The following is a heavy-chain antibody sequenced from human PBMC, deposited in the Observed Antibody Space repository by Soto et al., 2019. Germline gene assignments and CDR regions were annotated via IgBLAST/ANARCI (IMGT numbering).Heavy chain of an antibody. CDR2: ISGRGGST. D-gene: IGHD5-12*01. V-gene: IGHV3-23*01. CDR1: GFTFRNYA. J-gene: IGHJ4*02. CDR3: AKGPLGNGYDLDY. Sequence: EVQLLDSGGGLVQPGGSLRLSCDASGFTFRNYAMNWVRQAPGKGLDWVSAISGRGGSTYYADSVKGRFTISRDNSKNTLYLQMSSLRAEDTAVYYCAKGPLGNGYDLDYWGQGTLVTVSS.